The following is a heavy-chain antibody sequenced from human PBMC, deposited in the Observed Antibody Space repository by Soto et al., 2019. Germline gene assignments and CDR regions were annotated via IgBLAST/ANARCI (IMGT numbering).Heavy chain of an antibody. J-gene: IGHJ3*02. CDR3: ARAVSPGSSSLYLDAFDI. Sequence: EVQLEESGGDLVQPGGSLRLSCAASGFTLSAYWMTWVRQAPGKGLEWVANINRDGSKKSYLDSVRGRFTISRDNVGNSLYLQMDSLRADDTALYYCARAVSPGSSSLYLDAFDIWGQGKMVTVSS. D-gene: IGHD6-13*01. CDR2: INRDGSKK. CDR1: GFTLSAYW. V-gene: IGHV3-7*05.